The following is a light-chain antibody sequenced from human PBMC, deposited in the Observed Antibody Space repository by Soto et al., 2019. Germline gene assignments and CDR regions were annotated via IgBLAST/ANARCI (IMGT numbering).Light chain of an antibody. CDR3: SSYTSSSIDYV. J-gene: IGLJ1*01. Sequence: QSALTQPASMSGSPGQSITISCTGTSSDVGGYNYVSWYQQHPGKDPKLMIYEVSNRPSGVSNRFSGSKSGNTASLTISGLQAEDEADYYCSSYTSSSIDYVFGTGTKLTVL. V-gene: IGLV2-14*01. CDR1: SSDVGGYNY. CDR2: EVS.